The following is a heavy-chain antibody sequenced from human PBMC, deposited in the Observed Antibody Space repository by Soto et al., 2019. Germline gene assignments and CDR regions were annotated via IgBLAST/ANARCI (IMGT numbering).Heavy chain of an antibody. CDR3: AREGGQLAPFDY. CDR1: GFTFSSYG. D-gene: IGHD6-6*01. J-gene: IGHJ4*02. Sequence: VQLVESGGGVVQPGRSLRLSCAASGFTFSSYGMHWVRQAPGKGLEWVAVIWYDGSNKYYADSVKGRFTISRDNSKNTLYLQMNSLRAEDTAVYYCAREGGQLAPFDYWGQGTLVTVSS. CDR2: IWYDGSNK. V-gene: IGHV3-33*01.